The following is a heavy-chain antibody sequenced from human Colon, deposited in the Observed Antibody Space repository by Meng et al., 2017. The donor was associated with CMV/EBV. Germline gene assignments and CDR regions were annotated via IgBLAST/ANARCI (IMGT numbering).Heavy chain of an antibody. CDR3: ARGGQWELED. CDR1: GFTFSRYN. J-gene: IGHJ4*02. D-gene: IGHD1-26*01. Sequence: GESLKISCAASGFTFSRYNMNWVRQAPGKGLEWVSYITSGGSTNYAQKFQGRVTMTRDTSTSTSYMDLSSLRFEDTAVYYCARGGQWELEDWGQGTLVTVSS. V-gene: IGHV1-46*01. CDR2: ITSGGST.